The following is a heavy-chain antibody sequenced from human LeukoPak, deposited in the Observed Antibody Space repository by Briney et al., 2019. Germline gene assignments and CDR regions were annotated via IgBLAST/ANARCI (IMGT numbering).Heavy chain of an antibody. D-gene: IGHD2-2*01. J-gene: IGHJ5*02. V-gene: IGHV1-18*01. CDR2: ISAYNGNT. Sequence: ASVKVSCKASGYTFTSYGISWVRQAPGQGLEWMGWISAYNGNTNYAQKLQGRDTMTTDTPTSTAYMELRSLRSDDTAVYYCARGTHCSSTSCYGWFDPWGQGTLVTVSS. CDR1: GYTFTSYG. CDR3: ARGTHCSSTSCYGWFDP.